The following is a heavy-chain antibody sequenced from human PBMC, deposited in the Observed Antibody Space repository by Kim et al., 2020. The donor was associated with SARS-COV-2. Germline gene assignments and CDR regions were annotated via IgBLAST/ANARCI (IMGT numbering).Heavy chain of an antibody. CDR2: IKSKIDGGTT. CDR3: TTGGRPVGTTPFAH. CDR1: GLTFTNAG. Sequence: GGSLRLSCAASGLTFTNAGMGWVRQAPGKGLEWVGRIKSKIDGGTTEYAATMKGRFTISSDDSKKTLYLQMNSLKTEDTALYYCTTGGRPVGTTPFAHWGQGTPVTVS. D-gene: IGHD1-26*01. V-gene: IGHV3-15*01. J-gene: IGHJ4*02.